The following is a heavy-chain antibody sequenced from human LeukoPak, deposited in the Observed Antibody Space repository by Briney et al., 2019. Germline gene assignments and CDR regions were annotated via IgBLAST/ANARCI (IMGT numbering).Heavy chain of an antibody. CDR2: ISSSGSTI. D-gene: IGHD3-22*01. CDR3: ARDYRLSSGYYYPTPAFDI. V-gene: IGHV3-48*03. CDR1: GFTFSSYE. Sequence: GGSLRLSCAASGFTFSSYELNWVRQAPGKGLEWVSYISSSGSTIYYADSVKGRFTISRDNAKNSLYLQMNSLRAEDTAVYYCARDYRLSSGYYYPTPAFDIWGQGTMVSVPS. J-gene: IGHJ3*02.